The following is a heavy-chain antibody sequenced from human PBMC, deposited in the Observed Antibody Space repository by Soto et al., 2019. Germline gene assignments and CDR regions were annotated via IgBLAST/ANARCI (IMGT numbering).Heavy chain of an antibody. D-gene: IGHD3-22*01. J-gene: IGHJ3*02. Sequence: GASVKVSCKASGGTFSSYAISWVRQAPGQGLEWMGGIIPIFGTANYAQKFQGRVTITADESTSTAYMELSSLRSEDTAVYYCASRVDSSRHHDAFDIWGQGTMVTV. CDR3: ASRVDSSRHHDAFDI. V-gene: IGHV1-69*13. CDR2: IIPIFGTA. CDR1: GGTFSSYA.